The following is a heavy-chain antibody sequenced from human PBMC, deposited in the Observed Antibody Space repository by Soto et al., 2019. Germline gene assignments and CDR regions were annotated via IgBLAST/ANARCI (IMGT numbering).Heavy chain of an antibody. Sequence: SETLSLTCTVSGGSISSYYWSWIRQPPGKGLEWIGYIYYSGSTNYNPSLKSRVTISVDTSKNQFSLKLSSVTAADTAVYYCARDRVGGPLGNWFDPWGQGTLVTVSS. CDR3: ARDRVGGPLGNWFDP. J-gene: IGHJ5*02. CDR1: GGSISSYY. V-gene: IGHV4-59*01. CDR2: IYYSGST. D-gene: IGHD3-10*01.